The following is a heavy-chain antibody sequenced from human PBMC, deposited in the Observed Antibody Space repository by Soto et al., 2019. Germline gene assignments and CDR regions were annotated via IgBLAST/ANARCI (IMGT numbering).Heavy chain of an antibody. CDR1: GGSFSGYY. CDR2: INHSGST. V-gene: IGHV4-34*01. CDR3: ARGGLLWFGAYYYGMDV. D-gene: IGHD3-10*01. Sequence: PSLPCAVYGGSFSGYYWSWIRQPPGKGLEWIGEINHSGSTNYNPSLKSRVTISVDTSKNQFSLKLSSVTAADTAVYYCARGGLLWFGAYYYGMDVWGQVTTVTASS. J-gene: IGHJ6*02.